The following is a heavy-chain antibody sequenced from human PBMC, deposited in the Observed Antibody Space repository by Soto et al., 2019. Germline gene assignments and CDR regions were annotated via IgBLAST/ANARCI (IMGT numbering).Heavy chain of an antibody. CDR2: IYWYDDK. D-gene: IGHD3-3*01. CDR1: GFSLTTRGVV. J-gene: IGHJ4*02. V-gene: IGHV2-5*01. CDR3: AHRVLRTVFGLVTTTAIYFDF. Sequence: QITLNESGPTVVRPTETLTLTCRFSGFSLTTRGVVVGWIRHSPGKAPEWLALIYWYDDKRYSSSLKSRLTITKDTSKKQVVLTVSDLNPTDTATYYCAHRVLRTVFGLVTTTAIYFDFWGQVTPVAVSS.